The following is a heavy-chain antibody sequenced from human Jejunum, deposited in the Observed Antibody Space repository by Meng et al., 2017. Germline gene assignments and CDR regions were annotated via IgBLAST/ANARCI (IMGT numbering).Heavy chain of an antibody. CDR3: ARVASFVSDY. V-gene: IGHV1-18*04. J-gene: IGHJ4*02. CDR1: GYTFTGDY. Sequence: QVQVVQSGAGGKKPGASVKVSCKASGYTFTGDYMHWVRQAPGQGLEWMGWINAYNGNTNYEEKLQGRVTMTTDTSTSTAYMELRNLRSDDTAVYYCARVASFVSDYWGQGTLVTVSS. CDR2: INAYNGNT. D-gene: IGHD3-3*01.